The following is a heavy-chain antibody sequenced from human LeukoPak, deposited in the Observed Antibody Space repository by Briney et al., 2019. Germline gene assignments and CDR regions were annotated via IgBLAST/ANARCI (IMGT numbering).Heavy chain of an antibody. Sequence: MSGGSLRLSCAASGFTFSDYYMSWIRQAPGKGLEWISYISSSGNTIYYADSVKGRFTISRDNAKNSLYLQMNSLRAEDTAVYYCARVDQWLPYWGQGTLVTVSS. CDR2: ISSSGNTI. J-gene: IGHJ4*02. V-gene: IGHV3-11*01. CDR3: ARVDQWLPY. CDR1: GFTFSDYY. D-gene: IGHD5-12*01.